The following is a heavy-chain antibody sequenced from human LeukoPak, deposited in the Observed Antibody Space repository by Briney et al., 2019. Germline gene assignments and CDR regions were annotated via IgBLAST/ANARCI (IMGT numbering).Heavy chain of an antibody. Sequence: GGSLRLSCAASGFTFSDYYMTWIRQAPGKGLEWVSYISSSGSTIYYADSVKGRFTISRDNAKNSLYLQMNSLRAEDTAVYYCARGSTNCGGDCYPEVSYYYYYYMDVWGKGTTVTVSS. CDR2: ISSSGSTI. J-gene: IGHJ6*03. CDR3: ARGSTNCGGDCYPEVSYYYYYYMDV. CDR1: GFTFSDYY. V-gene: IGHV3-11*01. D-gene: IGHD2-21*02.